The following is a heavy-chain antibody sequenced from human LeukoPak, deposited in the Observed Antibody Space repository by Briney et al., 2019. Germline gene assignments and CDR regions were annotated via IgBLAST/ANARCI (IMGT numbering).Heavy chain of an antibody. J-gene: IGHJ4*02. CDR3: TMDLTGAQDY. CDR2: INTDGSTT. CDR1: GFTFSSYW. D-gene: IGHD7-27*01. Sequence: GGSLRLSCAASGFTFSSYWMHWVRQTPGKGLVWVSRINTDGSTTNYADSVRGRFTISRDNAKNTLYLQMNSLRAEDTAVYFCTMDLTGAQDYWGQGTLVTVSS. V-gene: IGHV3-74*01.